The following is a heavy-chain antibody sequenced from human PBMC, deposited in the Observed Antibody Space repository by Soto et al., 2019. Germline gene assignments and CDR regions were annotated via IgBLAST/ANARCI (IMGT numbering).Heavy chain of an antibody. CDR3: ANTRREASAYYYYYGMDV. CDR1: GFTFSSYG. D-gene: IGHD2-2*01. V-gene: IGHV3-30*18. CDR2: ISYDGSNK. J-gene: IGHJ6*02. Sequence: GGSLRLSCAAFGFTFSSYGMHWVRQAPGKGLEWVAVISYDGSNKYYADSVKGRFTISRDNSKNTLYLQMNSLRAEDTAVYYCANTRREASAYYYYYGMDVWGQGTTVTVSS.